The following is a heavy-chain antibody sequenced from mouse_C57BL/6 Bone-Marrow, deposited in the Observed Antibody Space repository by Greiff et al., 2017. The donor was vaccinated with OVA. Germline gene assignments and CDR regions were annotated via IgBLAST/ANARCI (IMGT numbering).Heavy chain of an antibody. CDR2: ISSGSSTI. CDR3: ARKRKRYFDV. J-gene: IGHJ1*03. Sequence: EVKLMESGGGLVKPGGSLKLSCAASGFTFSDYGMHWVRQAPEKGLEWVAYISSGSSTIYYADTVKGRFTISRDNAKNTLFLQMTSLRAEDTAMYYCARKRKRYFDVWGTGTTVTVSS. V-gene: IGHV5-17*01. CDR1: GFTFSDYG.